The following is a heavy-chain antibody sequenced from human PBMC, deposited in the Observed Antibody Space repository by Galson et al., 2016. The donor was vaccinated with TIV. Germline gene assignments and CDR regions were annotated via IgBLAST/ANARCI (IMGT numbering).Heavy chain of an antibody. CDR2: ISWNSGSI. CDR3: VKDSRIGAMLMGYGLDV. V-gene: IGHV3-9*01. D-gene: IGHD2-8*01. Sequence: PRLSCAASGFIFADYAMHWVRQGPGKSLEWVSGISWNSGSIGYADSVKGRFTISRDNAKNSLYLQINSLRTEDTALYYCVKDSRIGAMLMGYGLDVWGQGTTVTVSS. CDR1: GFIFADYA. J-gene: IGHJ6*02.